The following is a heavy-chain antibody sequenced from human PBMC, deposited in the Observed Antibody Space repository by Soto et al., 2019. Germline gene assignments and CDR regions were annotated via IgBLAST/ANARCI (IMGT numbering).Heavy chain of an antibody. V-gene: IGHV1-69*13. CDR3: ASGTYSSGWYPRSDYYYGMDV. Sequence: GASVKVSCKASGGTLSSYAISWVRQAPGQGLEWMGGIIPIFGTANYAQKFQGRVTITADESTSTAYMELSSLRSEDTAVYYCASGTYSSGWYPRSDYYYGMDVWGQGTTVTVSS. D-gene: IGHD6-19*01. CDR2: IIPIFGTA. J-gene: IGHJ6*02. CDR1: GGTLSSYA.